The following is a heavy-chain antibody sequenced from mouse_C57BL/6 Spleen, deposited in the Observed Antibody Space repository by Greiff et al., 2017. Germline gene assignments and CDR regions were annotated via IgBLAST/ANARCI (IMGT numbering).Heavy chain of an antibody. Sequence: QVQLKQSGAELARPGASVKLSCKASGYTFTSYGISWVKQRTGQGLEWIGEIYPRSGNTYYNEKFKGKATLTADKSSSTAYMELRSLTSEDSAVYFCARDSSGYPFAYWGQGTLVTVSA. CDR3: ARDSSGYPFAY. D-gene: IGHD3-2*02. V-gene: IGHV1-81*01. CDR1: GYTFTSYG. CDR2: IYPRSGNT. J-gene: IGHJ3*01.